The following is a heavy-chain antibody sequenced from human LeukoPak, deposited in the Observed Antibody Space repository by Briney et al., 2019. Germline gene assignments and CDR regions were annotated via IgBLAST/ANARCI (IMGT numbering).Heavy chain of an antibody. Sequence: PGGSLRLSCAASGFTFDDYGMSWVRQAPGKGLEWVSGINWNGSSTGYADSVKGRFTISRDNAKNSLYLQMNSLRAEDTALYYCARDIYYDSSGYYTYWGQGTLVTVSS. V-gene: IGHV3-20*04. CDR3: ARDIYYDSSGYYTY. CDR2: INWNGSST. J-gene: IGHJ4*02. CDR1: GFTFDDYG. D-gene: IGHD3-22*01.